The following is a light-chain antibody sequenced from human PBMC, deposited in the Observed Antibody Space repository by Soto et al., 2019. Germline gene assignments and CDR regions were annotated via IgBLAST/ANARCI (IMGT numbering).Light chain of an antibody. CDR1: SSNIGAGYD. Sequence: QSVLTQPPSMSGAPGPRVTISCTGRSSNIGAGYDVHWYQQLPGTAPKLLMYGNTSRPSGVPDRFSGSKSGTSASLAITGLQAEDEADYCCQSYDDSLSSYVFGTGTKVTVL. V-gene: IGLV1-40*01. CDR3: QSYDDSLSSYV. CDR2: GNT. J-gene: IGLJ1*01.